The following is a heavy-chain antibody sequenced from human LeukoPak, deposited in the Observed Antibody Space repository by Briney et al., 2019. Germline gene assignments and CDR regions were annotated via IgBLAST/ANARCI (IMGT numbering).Heavy chain of an antibody. CDR3: AFTTGNYYLDS. CDR1: GGSFSGYY. D-gene: IGHD1-26*01. V-gene: IGHV4-34*01. Sequence: SETLSLTCVVYGGSFSGYYWRWIRQPPGKGLEWIGEINHSESTNYNPSLKSRVTVSVDTSKTQFSLKLSSVTAADTAVYYCAFTTGNYYLDSWGQGTLVTVSS. J-gene: IGHJ4*02. CDR2: INHSEST.